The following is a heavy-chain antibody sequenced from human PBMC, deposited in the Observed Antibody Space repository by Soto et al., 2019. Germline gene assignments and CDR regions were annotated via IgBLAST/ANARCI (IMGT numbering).Heavy chain of an antibody. CDR3: ASSSGYYYDSSDY. CDR1: GFTVSSNY. CDR2: IYSGGGT. V-gene: IGHV3-53*02. D-gene: IGHD3-22*01. Sequence: EVQLVETGGGLIQPGGSLRLSCAASGFTVSSNYMSWVRQAPGKGLEWVSVIYSGGGTYYADSVKGRFTISRDNSKNTLYLQMNSLRAEDTAVYYCASSSGYYYDSSDYWGQGTLVTVSS. J-gene: IGHJ4*02.